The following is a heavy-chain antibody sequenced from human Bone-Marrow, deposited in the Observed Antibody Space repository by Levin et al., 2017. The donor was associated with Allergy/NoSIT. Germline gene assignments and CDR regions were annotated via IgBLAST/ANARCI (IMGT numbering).Heavy chain of an antibody. Sequence: PGGSLRLSCAASGFTVSSDYMSWVRQAPGKGLEWVSTFNGGGATSYTDSVQGRFTVSGDNSENTLYLQMTSLTVEDTAVYYCARGRLGYCGGGSCYSLASWGQGTLVTVSS. J-gene: IGHJ5*02. CDR3: ARGRLGYCGGGSCYSLAS. CDR1: GFTVSSDY. V-gene: IGHV3-53*01. D-gene: IGHD2-15*01. CDR2: FNGGGAT.